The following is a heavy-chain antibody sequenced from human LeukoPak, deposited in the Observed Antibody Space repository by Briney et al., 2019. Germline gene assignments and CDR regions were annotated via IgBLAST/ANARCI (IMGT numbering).Heavy chain of an antibody. D-gene: IGHD6-19*01. CDR3: ARNPIAVAGTGFDY. CDR2: INPNSGGT. Sequence: ASVKVSCKASGYTFTGYYMHWVRQAPGQGLEWMGWINPNSGGTNYAQKFQGRVTMTRDMSISTAYMELSRLRSDDTAVYYCARNPIAVAGTGFDYWGQGTLVTVSS. J-gene: IGHJ4*02. CDR1: GYTFTGYY. V-gene: IGHV1-2*02.